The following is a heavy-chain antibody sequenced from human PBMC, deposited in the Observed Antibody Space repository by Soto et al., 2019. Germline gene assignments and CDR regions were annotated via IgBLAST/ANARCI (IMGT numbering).Heavy chain of an antibody. CDR2: ISWNSRNI. V-gene: IGHV3-9*01. CDR1: GFSFEDYG. Sequence: GGSLRLSCAASGFSFEDYGMHWVRQAPGKGLEWVSSISWNSRNIAYADSVKGRFTVSRDNAKNSLYLQMNSLRPEDTALYHCAKDIARYQRVLTNEGLAFWGQGPTVPVSS. D-gene: IGHD2-8*01. CDR3: AKDIARYQRVLTNEGLAF. J-gene: IGHJ6*02.